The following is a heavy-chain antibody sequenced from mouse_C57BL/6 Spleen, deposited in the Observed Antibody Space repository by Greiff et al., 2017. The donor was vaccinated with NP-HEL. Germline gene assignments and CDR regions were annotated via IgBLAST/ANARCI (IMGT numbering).Heavy chain of an antibody. D-gene: IGHD2-12*01. CDR1: GYSFTDYN. V-gene: IGHV1-39*01. J-gene: IGHJ4*01. CDR2: INPNYGTT. Sequence: VQLKESGPELVKPGASVKISCKASGYSFTDYNMNWVKQSNGKSLEWIGVINPNYGTTSYNQKFKGKATLTVDQSSSTAYMQLNSLTSEDSAVYYCARMLLKGPYAMDYWGQGTSVTVSS. CDR3: ARMLLKGPYAMDY.